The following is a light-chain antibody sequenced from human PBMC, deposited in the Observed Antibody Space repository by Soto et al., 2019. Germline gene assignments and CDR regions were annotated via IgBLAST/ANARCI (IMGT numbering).Light chain of an antibody. CDR3: QQYYSTPFT. J-gene: IGKJ3*01. CDR2: WAS. CDR1: QSVLYSSNNKNY. Sequence: DIVXTQSXXXLAVSLGERATINCKSSQSVLYSSNNKNYLAWYQQKPEQPPKLLIYWASTRESGVPARFSGSGSGKDFTLTISSLQAEDVAVYYCQQYYSTPFTFGPGTKVDIK. V-gene: IGKV4-1*01.